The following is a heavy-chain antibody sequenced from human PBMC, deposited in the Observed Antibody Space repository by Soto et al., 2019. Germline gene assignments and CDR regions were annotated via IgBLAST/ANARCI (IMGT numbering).Heavy chain of an antibody. V-gene: IGHV3-30*18. CDR1: GFTFSSYG. CDR2: ISYDGSNK. J-gene: IGHJ4*02. D-gene: IGHD5-18*01. Sequence: GGSLRLSCAASGFTFSSYGMHWVRQAPGKGLEWVAVISYDGSNKYYADSVKGRFTISRDNSKNTLYLQMNSLRAEDTAVYYCAKDGDYSYGPLDYWGQGTLVTVSS. CDR3: AKDGDYSYGPLDY.